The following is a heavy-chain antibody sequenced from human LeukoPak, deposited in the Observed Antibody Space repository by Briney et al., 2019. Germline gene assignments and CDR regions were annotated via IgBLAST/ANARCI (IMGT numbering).Heavy chain of an antibody. CDR3: ARTPDYHGADY. Sequence: PGGTLTLSFASSLLTLSNYWMHGLDQAPGKGLVWVSRIKGDGGSPTYAHSVKDRFTISRDNAKHTLYLQMNSLRAEDTAVYYCARTPDYHGADYWGQGTLVTVSS. V-gene: IGHV3-74*01. J-gene: IGHJ4*02. CDR1: LLTLSNYW. D-gene: IGHD3-10*01. CDR2: IKGDGGSP.